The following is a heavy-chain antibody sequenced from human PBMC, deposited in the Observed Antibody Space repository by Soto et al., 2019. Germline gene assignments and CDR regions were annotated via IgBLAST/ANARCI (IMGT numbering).Heavy chain of an antibody. J-gene: IGHJ2*01. CDR3: ARGNHRWLQLWYFDL. V-gene: IGHV1-69*12. D-gene: IGHD5-12*01. CDR2: IIPIFDTA. Sequence: QVQLVQSGAEVKKPGSSVTVSCKASGGTFSSYTISWVRQAPGQGLEWMGGIIPIFDTANYAQKFQGRVTTNADESTSTAYMELSSRGSEDTSVYYCARGNHRWLQLWYFDLWGRGPLVTVSS. CDR1: GGTFSSYT.